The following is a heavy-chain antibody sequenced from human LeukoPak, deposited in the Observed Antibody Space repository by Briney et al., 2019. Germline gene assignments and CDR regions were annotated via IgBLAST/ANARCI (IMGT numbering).Heavy chain of an antibody. V-gene: IGHV1-46*03. CDR2: INPSGGST. CDR3: TRTGYNWFDY. J-gene: IGHJ4*02. D-gene: IGHD5-24*01. Sequence: GASVKVSCKASGYTFTSYYMHWVRQAPGQGLEWMGMINPSGGSTTYAQKFQGRVTMTRDTSTSTVYMELSSLRCEDTAVYYCTRTGYNWFDYWGQGTLVTVSS. CDR1: GYTFTSYY.